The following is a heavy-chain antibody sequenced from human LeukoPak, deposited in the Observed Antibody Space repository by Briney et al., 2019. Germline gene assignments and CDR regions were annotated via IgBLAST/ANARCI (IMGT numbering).Heavy chain of an antibody. CDR3: ARVRGGSSWYPAIWFDP. J-gene: IGHJ5*02. Sequence: PSETLSLTCTVSGGSISSYYWGWIRQPPGKGLEWIGSIYYSGSTYYNPSLKSRVTISVDTSKNQFSLKLSSVTAADTAVYYCARVRGGSSWYPAIWFDPWGQGTLVTVSS. CDR2: IYYSGST. CDR1: GGSISSYY. D-gene: IGHD6-13*01. V-gene: IGHV4-39*07.